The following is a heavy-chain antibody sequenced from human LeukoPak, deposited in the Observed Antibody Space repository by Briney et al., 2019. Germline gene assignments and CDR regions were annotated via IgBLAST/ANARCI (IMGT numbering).Heavy chain of an antibody. Sequence: GGSLRLSCAASGFTVSSNYMSWVRQAPGKGLEWVSVIYSGGSTYYADSVKGRFTISRDNSKNTLYLQMNSLRAEDTAVYYCAKVQPLGYCSGGSCFKGDYFDYWGQGTLVTVSS. CDR2: IYSGGST. CDR3: AKVQPLGYCSGGSCFKGDYFDY. D-gene: IGHD2-15*01. V-gene: IGHV3-53*01. J-gene: IGHJ4*02. CDR1: GFTVSSNY.